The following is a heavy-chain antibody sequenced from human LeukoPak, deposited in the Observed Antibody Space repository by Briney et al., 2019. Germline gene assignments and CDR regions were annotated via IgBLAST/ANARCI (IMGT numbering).Heavy chain of an antibody. CDR3: ARELGGGTTREDWLDP. J-gene: IGHJ5*02. D-gene: IGHD1-1*01. CDR2: INCNSGAT. Sequence: ASVKVSCKASGYTFTSYYMHWVRQAPGQGLEWMGWINCNSGATNYAQKFQGRVTMTRDTSLTTTYMDLSRLTSDDTAVYYCARELGGGTTREDWLDPWGQGTLVTVSS. CDR1: GYTFTSYY. V-gene: IGHV1-2*02.